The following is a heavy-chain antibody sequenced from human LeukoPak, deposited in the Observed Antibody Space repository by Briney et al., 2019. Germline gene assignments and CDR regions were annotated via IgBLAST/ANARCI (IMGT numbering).Heavy chain of an antibody. D-gene: IGHD3-22*01. J-gene: IGHJ3*01. CDR2: ISYDGSNK. Sequence: PGGSLRLSCAASGFTFSSYGMHWVRQAPGKGLEWVAVISYDGSNKYYADSVKGRFTISRDNSENTLYLQMNSLRAEDTAVYYCARAGVESSGYYAFDVWGQGTILTVSS. CDR3: ARAGVESSGYYAFDV. V-gene: IGHV3-30*03. CDR1: GFTFSSYG.